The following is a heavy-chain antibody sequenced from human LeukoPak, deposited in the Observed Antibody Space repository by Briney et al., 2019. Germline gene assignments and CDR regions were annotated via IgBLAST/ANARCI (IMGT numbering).Heavy chain of an antibody. CDR3: ARALTAGRSGYGGTAFDY. J-gene: IGHJ4*02. CDR1: GYTFTSYY. Sequence: ASVKVSCKASGYTFTSYYMHWVRQAPGQGLEWMGIINPSGGSTSYAQKFQGRVTITADESTSTAYMELSSLRSEDTAVYYCARALTAGRSGYGGTAFDYWGQGTLVTVSS. D-gene: IGHD3-22*01. CDR2: INPSGGST. V-gene: IGHV1-46*01.